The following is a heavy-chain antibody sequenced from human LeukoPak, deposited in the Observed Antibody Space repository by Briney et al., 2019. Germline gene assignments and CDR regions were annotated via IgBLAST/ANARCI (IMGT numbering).Heavy chain of an antibody. V-gene: IGHV4-61*02. CDR3: ARDRQLGWFGP. Sequence: SQTLSLTCTVSGDSISSGNYFWAWIRQSAGKGLEWIGRIHSDGLANYNPSLRSRATISVDTSNNQFSLKVKSVTAADTATYYCARDRQLGWFGPWGQGILVTVSS. CDR2: IHSDGLA. CDR1: GDSISSGNYF. D-gene: IGHD3-16*01. J-gene: IGHJ5*02.